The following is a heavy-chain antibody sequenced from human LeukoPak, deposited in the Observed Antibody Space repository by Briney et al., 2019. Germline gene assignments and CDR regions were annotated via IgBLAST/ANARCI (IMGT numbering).Heavy chain of an antibody. CDR2: ISGSGGST. V-gene: IGHV3-23*01. J-gene: IGHJ4*02. Sequence: GGSLRLSCAASGFTFSSYAMSWVRQAPGKGLEWVSAISGSGGSTSYADSVKGRFTISRDNSKNTLYLQMNSPRAEDTAVYYCAKVGRDLVLWFGESTTYYFDYWGQGTLVTVSS. CDR3: AKVGRDLVLWFGESTTYYFDY. D-gene: IGHD3-10*01. CDR1: GFTFSSYA.